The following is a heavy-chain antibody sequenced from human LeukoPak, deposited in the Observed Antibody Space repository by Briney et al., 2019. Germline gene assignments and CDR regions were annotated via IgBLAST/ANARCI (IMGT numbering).Heavy chain of an antibody. CDR2: IYYSGST. CDR3: ARHPRVLRYFDWSTDAFDI. CDR1: GGSISGYY. J-gene: IGHJ3*02. D-gene: IGHD3-9*01. Sequence: PSETLSLTCTVSGGSISGYYWSWIRQPPGKGLEWIGYIYYSGSTNYNPSLKSRVTISVDTSKNQFSLKLSSVTAADTAVYYCARHPRVLRYFDWSTDAFDIWGQGTMVTVSS. V-gene: IGHV4-59*08.